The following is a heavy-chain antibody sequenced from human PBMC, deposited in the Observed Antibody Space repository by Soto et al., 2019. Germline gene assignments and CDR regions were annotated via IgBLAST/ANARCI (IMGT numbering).Heavy chain of an antibody. CDR1: GGYISNYD. CDR2: IYYSGST. J-gene: IGHJ5*02. V-gene: IGHV4-59*01. CDR3: AIDLRARPPQAP. Sequence: SETLSVTSTVAGGYISNYDGSCIRKPQGKGLEWIGYIYYSGSTNYNPSLKSRVTISVDTSKNQFSLKLSSVTAADSAVYYCAIDLRARPPQAPLVQGTLVTVSS.